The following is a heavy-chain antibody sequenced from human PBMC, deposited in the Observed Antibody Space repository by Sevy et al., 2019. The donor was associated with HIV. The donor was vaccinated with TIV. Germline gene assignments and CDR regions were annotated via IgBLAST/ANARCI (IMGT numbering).Heavy chain of an antibody. CDR1: GGSISSSSYY. Sequence: SESLSLTCTVSGGSISSSSYYWGWIRQPPGKGLEWIGSIYYSGSTYYNPSLKSRVTISVDTSKNQFSLKLSSVTAADTAVYYCARHVRPSNYYDRSGGIDYWGQGTLVTVSS. J-gene: IGHJ4*02. CDR3: ARHVRPSNYYDRSGGIDY. D-gene: IGHD3-22*01. CDR2: IYYSGST. V-gene: IGHV4-39*01.